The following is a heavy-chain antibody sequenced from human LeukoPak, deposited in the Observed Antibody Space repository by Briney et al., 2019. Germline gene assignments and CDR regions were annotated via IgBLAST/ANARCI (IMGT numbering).Heavy chain of an antibody. J-gene: IGHJ5*02. CDR1: GGSISSSSYY. CDR2: IYYSGST. Sequence: SETLSLTCTVSGGSISSSSYYWSWIRQPPGTGLEWIGYIYYSGSTNYNPSLKSRVTISVDTSKNQFSLKLSSVTAADTAVYYCARQEMGATSNWFDPWGQGTLVTVSS. V-gene: IGHV4-61*05. D-gene: IGHD1-26*01. CDR3: ARQEMGATSNWFDP.